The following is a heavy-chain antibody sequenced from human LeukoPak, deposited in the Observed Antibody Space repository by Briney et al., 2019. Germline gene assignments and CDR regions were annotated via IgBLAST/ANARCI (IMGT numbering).Heavy chain of an antibody. V-gene: IGHV4-61*02. CDR3: ARVGNYDSSRYSTGPFDY. D-gene: IGHD3-22*01. Sequence: SETLSLTCTVSGVSISSGSYYWSWIRQPAGKGLEWIGRIYTSGSTNYNPSLKSRVTISVDTSKNQFPLKLSSVTAADTAVYYCARVGNYDSSRYSTGPFDYWGQGTLVTVSS. CDR1: GVSISSGSYY. CDR2: IYTSGST. J-gene: IGHJ4*02.